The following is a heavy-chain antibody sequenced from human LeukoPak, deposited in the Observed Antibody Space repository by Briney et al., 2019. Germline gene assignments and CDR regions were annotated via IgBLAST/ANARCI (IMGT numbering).Heavy chain of an antibody. CDR3: ARTENYYYYYMDV. V-gene: IGHV4-39*01. J-gene: IGHJ6*03. CDR1: GGSTSSSSYY. CDR2: IYYSGTT. Sequence: SETLSLTCTISGGSTSSSSYYWGWIRQPPGKGLEWIGSIYYSGTTYYNPSLKSRVTISVDTSKNQFSLKLNSVTAADTAVYYCARTENYYYYYMDVWGKGTTVTVSS. D-gene: IGHD2-21*02.